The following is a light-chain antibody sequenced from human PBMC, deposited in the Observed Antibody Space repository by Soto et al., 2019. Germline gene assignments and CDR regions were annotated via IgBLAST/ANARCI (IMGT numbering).Light chain of an antibody. Sequence: DIQMTQSPSTLSASLGDRVTITCGASQSISTWLAWYQQKPGKGPKLLIFDASGLEGGVPSRFSGSGYGTEFTLTISSLQTDDVATYYCQQYSTTLETFGQGTKVDIK. V-gene: IGKV1-5*01. J-gene: IGKJ1*01. CDR2: DAS. CDR3: QQYSTTLET. CDR1: QSISTW.